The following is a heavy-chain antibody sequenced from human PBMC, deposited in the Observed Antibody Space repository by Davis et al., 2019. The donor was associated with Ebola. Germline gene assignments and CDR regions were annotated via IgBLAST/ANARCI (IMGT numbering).Heavy chain of an antibody. CDR3: AKDRHHYYYGMDV. V-gene: IGHV3-9*01. CDR1: GFTFSSYS. CDR2: ISWNSGSI. Sequence: SLKISCAASGFTFSSYSMNWVRQAPGKGLEWVSGISWNSGSIGYADSVKGRFTISRDNAKNSLYLQMNSLRAEDTALYYCAKDRHHYYYGMDVWGQGTTVTVSS. J-gene: IGHJ6*02.